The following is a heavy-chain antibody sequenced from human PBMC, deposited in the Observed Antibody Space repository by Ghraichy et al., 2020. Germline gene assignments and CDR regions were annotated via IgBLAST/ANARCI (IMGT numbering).Heavy chain of an antibody. J-gene: IGHJ4*02. CDR1: GDSINYYY. D-gene: IGHD1-26*01. V-gene: IGHV4-59*01. CDR2: SYYSETA. CDR3: ARASYSGTSAEY. Sequence: SETLSLTCTVSGDSINYYYWTWIRQSPGKGLEWIGYSYYSETANYNPSLKSRVTISVDMSKNQFSLSVTSVTAADTAVYYCARASYSGTSAEYWGQGTLVTVSS.